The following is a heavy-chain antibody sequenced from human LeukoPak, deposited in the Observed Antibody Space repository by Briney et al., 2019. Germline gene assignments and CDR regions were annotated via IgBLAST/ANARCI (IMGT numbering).Heavy chain of an antibody. V-gene: IGHV3-7*01. Sequence: PGGSLRLSCAASGFTFSSYWMSWVRQAPGKGLEWVANIKQDGSEKYYVDSVKGRFTISRDNAKNSLYLQMNSLRAEDTAVYYCARALRGYSYGLIDYWGQGTLVTVSS. CDR2: IKQDGSEK. CDR3: ARALRGYSYGLIDY. CDR1: GFTFSSYW. D-gene: IGHD5-18*01. J-gene: IGHJ4*02.